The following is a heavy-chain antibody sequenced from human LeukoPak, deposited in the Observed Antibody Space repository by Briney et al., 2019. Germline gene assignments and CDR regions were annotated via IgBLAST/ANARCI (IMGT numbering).Heavy chain of an antibody. CDR2: INRSGST. V-gene: IGHV4-34*01. J-gene: IGHJ6*03. D-gene: IGHD2-2*01. Sequence: SETLSLTCAVYGGSFSGYYWSWIRQPPGKGLEWIGEINRSGSTNYNPSLKSRVTISVDTSKNQFSLKLSSVTAADTAVYYCARGVTVVVPAAIRYYYYYYMDVWGKGTTVTVSS. CDR1: GGSFSGYY. CDR3: ARGVTVVVPAAIRYYYYYYMDV.